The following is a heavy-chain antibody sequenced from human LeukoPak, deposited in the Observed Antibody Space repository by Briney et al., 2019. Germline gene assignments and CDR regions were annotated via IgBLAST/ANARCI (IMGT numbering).Heavy chain of an antibody. CDR3: ASHPRVRYD. CDR2: ISGSGGST. D-gene: IGHD3-9*01. J-gene: IGHJ4*02. V-gene: IGHV3-23*01. Sequence: GGSLRLSCAASGFSFSTYWMSWVRQAPGKGLEWVSAISGSGGSTYYADSVKGRFTISRDNSKNTLYLQMNSLRAEDTAVYYCASHPRVRYDWGQGTLVTVSS. CDR1: GFSFSTYW.